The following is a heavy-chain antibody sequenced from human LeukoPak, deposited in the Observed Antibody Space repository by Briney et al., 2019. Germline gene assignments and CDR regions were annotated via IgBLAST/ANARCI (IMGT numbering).Heavy chain of an antibody. D-gene: IGHD6-13*01. CDR1: GFTFSSYS. CDR2: ISSSSSYI. Sequence: GGSLRLSCAASGFTFSSYSMNWVRQAPGKGLEWVSSISSSSSYIYYADSVKGRFTISRDNAKNSLYLQMNSLRAEDTAVYYCARSYSSSWYGGFDYWGQGTLVTVSS. V-gene: IGHV3-21*01. CDR3: ARSYSSSWYGGFDY. J-gene: IGHJ4*02.